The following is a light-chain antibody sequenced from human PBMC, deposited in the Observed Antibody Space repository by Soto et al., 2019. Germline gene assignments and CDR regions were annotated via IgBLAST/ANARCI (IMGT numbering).Light chain of an antibody. CDR3: HQHAESPLT. Sequence: DIVLTQSPDTLSLSPGERATLSCRARQSIGNNYLAWYQQKPGQAPRLLIHSASTRATGIPDRFSGSGSGTDFTLTISRLEPDDFAVYYCHQHAESPLTFGGGTRVEI. CDR2: SAS. J-gene: IGKJ4*01. CDR1: QSIGNNY. V-gene: IGKV3-20*01.